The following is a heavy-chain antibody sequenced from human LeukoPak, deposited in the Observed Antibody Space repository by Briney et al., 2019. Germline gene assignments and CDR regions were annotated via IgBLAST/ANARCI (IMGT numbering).Heavy chain of an antibody. CDR2: MNPNSGNT. Sequence: ASVKVSCKASGYTFTSYDINWVRQATGQRLEWMGWMNPNSGNTGYAQKFQGRVTMTRNTSISTAYMELSSLRSEDTAVYYCARGRIYYGLLLDYWGQGTLVTVSS. J-gene: IGHJ4*02. CDR1: GYTFTSYD. CDR3: ARGRIYYGLLLDY. D-gene: IGHD3-10*01. V-gene: IGHV1-8*01.